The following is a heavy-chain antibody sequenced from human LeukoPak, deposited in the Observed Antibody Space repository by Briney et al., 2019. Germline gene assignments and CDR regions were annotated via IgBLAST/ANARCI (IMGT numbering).Heavy chain of an antibody. Sequence: ASVKVSCKASGYTFTSYDINWVRQATGQGLEWMGWMNPNSGSTGYAQKFQGRVTMTRNTSISTAYMELSSLRSEDTAVYYCARGYDSSGYYDYWGQGTLVTVSS. CDR3: ARGYDSSGYYDY. D-gene: IGHD3-22*01. V-gene: IGHV1-8*01. CDR1: GYTFTSYD. CDR2: MNPNSGST. J-gene: IGHJ4*02.